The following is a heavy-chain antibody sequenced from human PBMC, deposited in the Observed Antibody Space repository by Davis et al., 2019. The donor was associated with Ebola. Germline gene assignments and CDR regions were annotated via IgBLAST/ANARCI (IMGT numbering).Heavy chain of an antibody. CDR2: LYPGASNT. CDR1: GYSFTNYW. CDR3: ARLPWGTVAGLDS. J-gene: IGHJ4*02. Sequence: GESLKISCKASGYSFTNYWIGWVRQMPGKGLEWIGILYPGASNTNYSPSFRGQVTVSADKSISTAYLQWSSLKASDTAMYYCARLPWGTVAGLDSWGQGTLVTVSS. V-gene: IGHV5-51*01. D-gene: IGHD3-16*01.